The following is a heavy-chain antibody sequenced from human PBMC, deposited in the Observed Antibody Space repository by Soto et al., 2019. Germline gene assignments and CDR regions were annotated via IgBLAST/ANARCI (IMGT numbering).Heavy chain of an antibody. CDR1: GGTFSSYA. CDR3: ASEIAAALGFDY. CDR2: IIPIFGTA. Sequence: SVKFSCKASGGTFSSYAISWVRQAPGQGLEWMGGIIPIFGTANYAQKFQGRVTITADESTSTAYMELSSLRSEDTAVYYCASEIAAALGFDYWGQGTLVTVSS. V-gene: IGHV1-69*13. D-gene: IGHD6-13*01. J-gene: IGHJ4*02.